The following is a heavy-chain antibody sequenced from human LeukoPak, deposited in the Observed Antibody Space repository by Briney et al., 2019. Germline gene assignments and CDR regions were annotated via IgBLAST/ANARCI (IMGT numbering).Heavy chain of an antibody. Sequence: SETLSLTCTVSGGSISSSYYYWGWIRQPPGKGLEWIGSIYYSGSTYYNPSLKSRVTISVDTSKNQFSLKLTSVTAADTAVYYCARSSGWYIGVLGYFDLWGRGTLVTVSS. V-gene: IGHV4-39*01. CDR1: GGSISSSYYY. CDR2: IYYSGST. CDR3: ARSSGWYIGVLGYFDL. D-gene: IGHD6-19*01. J-gene: IGHJ2*01.